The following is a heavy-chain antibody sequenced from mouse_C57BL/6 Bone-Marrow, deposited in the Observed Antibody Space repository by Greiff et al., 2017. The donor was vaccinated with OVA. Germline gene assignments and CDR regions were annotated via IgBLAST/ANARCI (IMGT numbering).Heavy chain of an antibody. CDR2: INPNNGGT. CDR1: GYTFTDYY. D-gene: IGHD1-1*01. V-gene: IGHV1-26*01. CDR3: ARRRDYYGSSPFAY. J-gene: IGHJ3*01. Sequence: EVQLQQSGPELVKPGASVKISCKASGYTFTDYYMNWVKQSHGKSLEWIGDINPNNGGTSYNQKFKGKATLTVDTSSSTAYMELRSLTSEDSAVYYCARRRDYYGSSPFAYWGQGTLVTVSA.